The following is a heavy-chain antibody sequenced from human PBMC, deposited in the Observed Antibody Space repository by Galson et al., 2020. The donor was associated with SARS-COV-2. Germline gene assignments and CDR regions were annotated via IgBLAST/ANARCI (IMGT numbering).Heavy chain of an antibody. J-gene: IGHJ4*02. CDR3: VRRLHVTGRECDY. CDR1: GYSFTSYW. D-gene: IGHD3-9*01. V-gene: IGHV5-51*01. Sequence: GESLKISCKGSGYSFTSYWIGWVRQMPGKGLEWMGIIYPGDSDTRYSPSFQGQVTISADKSINTAYMQWGSLKASDTAIYYCVRRLHVTGRECDYCGQVTLVTVSS. CDR2: IYPGDSDT.